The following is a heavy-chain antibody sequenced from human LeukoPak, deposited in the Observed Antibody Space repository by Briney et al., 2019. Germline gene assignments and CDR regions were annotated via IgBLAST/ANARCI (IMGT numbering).Heavy chain of an antibody. J-gene: IGHJ4*02. CDR3: ARADPGGSSGWPPFDY. CDR1: GGSISSYY. D-gene: IGHD6-19*01. CDR2: IYYSGST. Sequence: SETLSLTCTVSGGSISSYYWSWIRQPPGKGLEWIGYIYYSGSTNYNPSLKSRVTISVDTSKNQFSLKLSSVTAADTAVYYCARADPGGSSGWPPFDYWGQGTLVTVSS. V-gene: IGHV4-59*01.